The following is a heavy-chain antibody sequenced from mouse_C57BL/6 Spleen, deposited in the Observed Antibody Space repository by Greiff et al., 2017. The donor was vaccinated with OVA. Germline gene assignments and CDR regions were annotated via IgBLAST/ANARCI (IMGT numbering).Heavy chain of an antibody. V-gene: IGHV1-85*01. CDR2: IYPRDGST. J-gene: IGHJ3*01. D-gene: IGHD1-1*01. Sequence: VQLQQSGPELVKPGASVKLSCKASGYTFTSYDINWVKQRPGQGLEWIGWIYPRDGSTKYNEKFKGKATLTVDTSSSTAYMELRSLTSEDSAVYFWAREVYYYGSREAWFAYWGQGTLVTVSA. CDR3: AREVYYYGSREAWFAY. CDR1: GYTFTSYD.